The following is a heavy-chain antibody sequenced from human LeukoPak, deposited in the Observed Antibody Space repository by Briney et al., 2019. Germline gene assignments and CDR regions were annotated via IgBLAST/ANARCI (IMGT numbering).Heavy chain of an antibody. CDR1: GGSFSGYY. J-gene: IGHJ4*02. D-gene: IGHD6-19*01. CDR2: INHSGST. V-gene: IGHV4-34*01. CDR3: AAQWLDTNGSFDC. Sequence: PSETLSLTCAVYGGSFSGYYWSWIRQPPGKGLEWIGEINHSGSTNYNPSLKSRVTISVDTSKNQFSLKLTSVTAADTAVYYCAAQWLDTNGSFDCWGQGTLVTVSS.